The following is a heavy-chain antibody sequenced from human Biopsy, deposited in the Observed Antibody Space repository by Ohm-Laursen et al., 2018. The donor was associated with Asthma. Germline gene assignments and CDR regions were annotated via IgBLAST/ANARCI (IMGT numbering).Heavy chain of an antibody. CDR2: ISKDASTQ. CDR3: VRDGTDDAFDI. CDR1: GFSFSNFA. V-gene: IGHV3-30*01. D-gene: IGHD1-1*01. J-gene: IGHJ3*02. Sequence: SLRLSCAASGFSFSNFAIHWVRQAPGKGLEWVGVISKDASTQDHADSVKGRFTMARDNSKNTLDLQMNNLREEDTAVYYCVRDGTDDAFDIWGQGTVVSVSS.